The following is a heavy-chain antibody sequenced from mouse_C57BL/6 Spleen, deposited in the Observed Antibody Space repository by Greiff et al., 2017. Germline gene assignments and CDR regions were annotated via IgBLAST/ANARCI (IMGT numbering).Heavy chain of an antibody. CDR3: ASSYSNWYFDV. J-gene: IGHJ1*03. CDR2: IHPTSGST. CDR1: GYTFTSYW. Sequence: VQLQQPGAELVKPGASVKLSCKASGYTFTSYWMHWVKQRPGQGLEWVGMIHPTSGSTNYNEKFKSKATLTVDKSSSTAYMQLSSLTSEDSAVYYCASSYSNWYFDVWGTGTTVTVSS. D-gene: IGHD2-5*01. V-gene: IGHV1-64*01.